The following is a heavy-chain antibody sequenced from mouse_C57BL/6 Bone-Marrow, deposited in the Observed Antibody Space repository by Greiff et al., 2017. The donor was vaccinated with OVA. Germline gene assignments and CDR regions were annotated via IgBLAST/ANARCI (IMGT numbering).Heavy chain of an antibody. CDR3: ARWNSGYWYFDV. CDR1: GFTFSDYG. J-gene: IGHJ1*03. Sequence: EVQRVESGGGLVKPGGSLKLSCAASGFTFSDYGMHWVRQAPEKGLEWVAYISSGSSTIYYADTVKGRYTISRDNAKNTLFLEMTSLRSEDTAMYYCARWNSGYWYFDVWGTGTTVTVSS. D-gene: IGHD1-3*01. CDR2: ISSGSSTI. V-gene: IGHV5-17*01.